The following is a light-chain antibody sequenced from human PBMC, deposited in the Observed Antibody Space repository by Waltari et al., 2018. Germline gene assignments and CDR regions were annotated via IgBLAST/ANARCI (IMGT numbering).Light chain of an antibody. J-gene: IGKJ4*01. CDR2: EAS. Sequence: DIQLTQSPSTLSASVGDRVTIPCRAGRSIRSYMAWYQQKPGKAPKLLIHEASTLETGVPSTFSGSESGTEFTLTISSLQPDDVATYYCQQYSTNSLTFGGGTKVEIK. CDR3: QQYSTNSLT. CDR1: RSIRSY. V-gene: IGKV1-5*03.